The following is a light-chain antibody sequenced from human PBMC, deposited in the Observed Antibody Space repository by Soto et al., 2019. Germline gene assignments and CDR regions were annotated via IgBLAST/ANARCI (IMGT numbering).Light chain of an antibody. CDR3: QQTYSTPRGA. CDR1: ESIRNN. V-gene: IGKV1-39*01. J-gene: IGKJ1*01. Sequence: DIQMTQSPSSLSASVGDRVPITCRASESIRNNLNWYQQKPGKAPKLLIYAASTLQSGVPSRFSGGGSGTEFTLTIGSLQPEDFTTYYCQQTYSTPRGAFGQGTKVEFK. CDR2: AAS.